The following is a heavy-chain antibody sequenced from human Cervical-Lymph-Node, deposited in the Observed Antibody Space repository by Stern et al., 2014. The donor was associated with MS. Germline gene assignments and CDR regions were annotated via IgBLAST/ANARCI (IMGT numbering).Heavy chain of an antibody. CDR2: IYYSGST. CDR1: GGSISSYY. J-gene: IGHJ4*02. CDR3: ARELRLRY. Sequence: DQLVASGPGLVKPSETLSLTCTVSGGSISSYYWSWIRQPPGKGLEWIGYIYYSGSTNYNPSLKSRVTISVDTSKNQFSLKLSSVTAADTAVYYCARELRLRYWGQGTLVTVSS. D-gene: IGHD4-17*01. V-gene: IGHV4-59*01.